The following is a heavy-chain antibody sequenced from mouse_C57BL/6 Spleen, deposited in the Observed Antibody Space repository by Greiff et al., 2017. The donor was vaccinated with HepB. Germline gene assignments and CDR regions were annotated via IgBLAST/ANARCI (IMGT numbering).Heavy chain of an antibody. Sequence: QVQLQQPGAELVMPGASVKLSCKASGYTFTSYWMHWVKQRPGQGLEWIGEIDPSDSYTNYNQKFKGKSTLTVDKSSSTAYMQLSSLTSEDSAVYYCARKGGRGSGYDYWGQGTTLTVSS. CDR1: GYTFTSYW. CDR2: IDPSDSYT. D-gene: IGHD3-2*02. J-gene: IGHJ2*01. V-gene: IGHV1-69*01. CDR3: ARKGGRGSGYDY.